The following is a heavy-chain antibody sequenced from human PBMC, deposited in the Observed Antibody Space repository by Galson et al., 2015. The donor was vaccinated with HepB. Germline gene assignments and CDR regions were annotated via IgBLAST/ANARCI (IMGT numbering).Heavy chain of an antibody. CDR1: GFTFSSYW. CDR2: IKEDGSEK. J-gene: IGHJ6*03. Sequence: SLRLSCAASGFTFSSYWMSWIRQAPGKGLEWVANIKEDGSEKYYVDSVKGRFTISRDNAKNSLYLQMNSLRAEDTAVYYCARDGVVDYDYIWGSYHPHYCMDVWGKGTTVTVSS. CDR3: ARDGVVDYDYIWGSYHPHYCMDV. D-gene: IGHD3-16*02. V-gene: IGHV3-7*01.